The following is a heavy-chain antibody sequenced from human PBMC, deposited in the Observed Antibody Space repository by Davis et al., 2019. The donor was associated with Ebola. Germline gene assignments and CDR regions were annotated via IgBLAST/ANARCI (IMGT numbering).Heavy chain of an antibody. Sequence: GGSLRLSCAASGFTVSSNYMSWVRQAPGKGLEWVSVIYSGGSTYYADSVKGRFTISRDNSKNTLYLQMNSLRAEDTAVYYCASLTTTVTTFTYYYYYGMDVWGQGTTVTVSS. D-gene: IGHD4-17*01. J-gene: IGHJ6*02. CDR1: GFTVSSNY. CDR2: IYSGGST. V-gene: IGHV3-66*01. CDR3: ASLTTTVTTFTYYYYYGMDV.